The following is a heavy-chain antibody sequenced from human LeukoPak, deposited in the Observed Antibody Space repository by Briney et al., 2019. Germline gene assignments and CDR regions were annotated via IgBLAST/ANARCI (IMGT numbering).Heavy chain of an antibody. D-gene: IGHD2-8*01. CDR1: GFTFSSYW. CDR3: STDPRLLIY. Sequence: GGSLRLSCAASGFTFSSYWMHWVRQAPGKGLEWLAYISGSGSDMYYADSVKGRFTISRDNAKNSLYLQMNSLRPDDTALYYCSTDPRLLIYWGHGTLVTVSS. J-gene: IGHJ4*01. V-gene: IGHV3-21*05. CDR2: ISGSGSDM.